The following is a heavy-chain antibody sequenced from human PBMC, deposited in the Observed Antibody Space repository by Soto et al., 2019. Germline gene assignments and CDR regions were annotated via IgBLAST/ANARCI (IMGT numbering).Heavy chain of an antibody. CDR3: AKGYYDYLPCAVDY. CDR1: GFTFDDYA. Sequence: EVQLVESGGGLVQPGRSLRLSCAASGFTFDDYAMHWVRQAPGKGLEWVSGISWNSGSIGYADSVKGRFTISRDNAKNSLSLQMNSLRAEDTALYYCAKGYYDYLPCAVDYWGQGTLVTVSS. V-gene: IGHV3-9*01. J-gene: IGHJ4*02. D-gene: IGHD5-12*01. CDR2: ISWNSGSI.